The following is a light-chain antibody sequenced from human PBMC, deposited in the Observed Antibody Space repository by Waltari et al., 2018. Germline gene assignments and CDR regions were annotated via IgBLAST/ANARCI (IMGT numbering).Light chain of an antibody. CDR3: QAWDSSTAV. J-gene: IGLJ2*01. CDR1: KLGDKY. V-gene: IGLV3-1*01. CDR2: QDS. Sequence: SYELTQPPSVSVSPGQPASITCSVDKLGDKYACWYQQKPGQSPVLVIYQDSKRPSGIPERFSGSNSGNTATLTISGTQAMDEADYYCQAWDSSTAVFGGGTKLTVL.